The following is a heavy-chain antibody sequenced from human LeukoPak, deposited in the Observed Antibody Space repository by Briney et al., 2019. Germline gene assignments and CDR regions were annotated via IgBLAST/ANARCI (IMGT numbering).Heavy chain of an antibody. CDR3: ARGNRYGDLFDY. CDR1: GYTFTSYD. Sequence: GASVKVSCTASGYTFTSYDINWVRQATGQGLEWMGWMNPNSGKTGYAQKFQGRVTMTRNTSISTAYMELSSLRSEDTAVYYCARGNRYGDLFDYWGQGTLVTVSS. V-gene: IGHV1-8*01. J-gene: IGHJ4*02. D-gene: IGHD4-17*01. CDR2: MNPNSGKT.